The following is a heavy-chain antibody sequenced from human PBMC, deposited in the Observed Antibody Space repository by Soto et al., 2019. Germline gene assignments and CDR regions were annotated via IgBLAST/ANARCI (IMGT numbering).Heavy chain of an antibody. Sequence: EVQLLESGGGLVQPGGSLRLSCAASGFTFSSYAMSWVRQAPGKGLEWVSAISGSGGSTYYADSVKGRFTISRDNSKNTLYLHMNSLRAEDTAGYYCAKGRSSRIVVVVAAFDYWGQGTLVTVSS. CDR1: GFTFSSYA. D-gene: IGHD2-15*01. CDR2: ISGSGGST. CDR3: AKGRSSRIVVVVAAFDY. J-gene: IGHJ4*02. V-gene: IGHV3-23*01.